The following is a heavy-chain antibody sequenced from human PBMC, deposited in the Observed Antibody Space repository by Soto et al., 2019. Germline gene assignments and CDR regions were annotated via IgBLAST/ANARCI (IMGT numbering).Heavy chain of an antibody. CDR1: GGSFSGYY. CDR2: INHSGST. Sequence: QVQLQQWGAGLLKPSETLSLTCAVYGGSFSGYYWSWIRQLPGKGLEWIGEINHSGSTNYIPSLKSRVTISVDTSKNQFSLKLSSVTAADTAVYYCARGRLDSGYDLEYYFDYWGQGTLVTVSS. V-gene: IGHV4-34*01. CDR3: ARGRLDSGYDLEYYFDY. J-gene: IGHJ4*02. D-gene: IGHD5-12*01.